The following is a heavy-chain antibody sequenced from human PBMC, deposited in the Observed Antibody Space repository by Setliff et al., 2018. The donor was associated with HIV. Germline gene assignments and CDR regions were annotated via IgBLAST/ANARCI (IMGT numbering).Heavy chain of an antibody. V-gene: IGHV3-30*03. J-gene: IGHJ4*02. CDR1: GFTFSTYW. CDR2: ISYDGSNK. D-gene: IGHD3-10*01. CDR3: ARGGEGGDY. Sequence: GGSLRLSCAASGFTFSTYWMSWVRQAPGKGLEWVAVISYDGSNKYYADSVKGRFTISRDNSKNTLYLQMNSLGAEDTAVYYCARGGEGGDYWGQGTLVTVSS.